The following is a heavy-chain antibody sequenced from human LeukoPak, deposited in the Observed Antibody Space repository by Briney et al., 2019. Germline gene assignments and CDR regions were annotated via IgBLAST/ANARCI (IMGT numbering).Heavy chain of an antibody. CDR3: AKDIEGAVAGNGLDY. V-gene: IGHV3-9*01. D-gene: IGHD6-19*01. Sequence: GRSLRLSCAASGFTFDDYAMHWVRQAPGKGLEWVSGISWNSGSIGYADSVKGRFTISRDNAKNSLYLQMNSLRAEDTALYYCAKDIEGAVAGNGLDYWGQGTLVTVSS. J-gene: IGHJ4*02. CDR2: ISWNSGSI. CDR1: GFTFDDYA.